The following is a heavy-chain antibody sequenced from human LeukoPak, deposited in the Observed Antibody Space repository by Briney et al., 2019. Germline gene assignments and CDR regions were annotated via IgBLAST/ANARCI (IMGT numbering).Heavy chain of an antibody. CDR1: GFTFSSYN. V-gene: IGHV3-21*01. CDR3: ARSQTGVIYFDH. J-gene: IGHJ4*02. Sequence: GGSLRLSCAASGFTFSSYNMNWVRQAPGKGLEWVSSITSSSTYIYYADSVKGRFTISRDNARNSLYLQMNSLRVEDTAVYYCARSQTGVIYFDHWGQGTLVTVSS. CDR2: ITSSSTYI. D-gene: IGHD7-27*01.